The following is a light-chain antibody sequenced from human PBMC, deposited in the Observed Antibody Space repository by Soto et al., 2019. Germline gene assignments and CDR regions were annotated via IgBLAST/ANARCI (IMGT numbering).Light chain of an antibody. CDR2: AAS. CDR1: QGIRSE. J-gene: IGKJ1*01. V-gene: IGKV1-6*01. CDR3: LHDYNYPRT. Sequence: AIPMTQSPSSLSASVGDRVTITCRASQGIRSELAWYQQKPGKAPNLLIYAASTLQSGVPSRFSGSGSGTDFTLTISSLQPEDFAIYYCLHDYNYPRTFGQGTKVEVK.